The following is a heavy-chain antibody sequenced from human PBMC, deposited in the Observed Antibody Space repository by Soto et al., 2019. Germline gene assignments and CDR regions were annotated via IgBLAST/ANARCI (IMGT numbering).Heavy chain of an antibody. Sequence: PGCPLRLTCSACIFTFSTYWVHWVRQAPGKGLVWVSRINSDGSSTSYADSVKGRFTISRDNAKNTLYLQMNSLRAEDTAVYYCATNDFWSGYPIDYWGQGT. D-gene: IGHD3-3*01. CDR1: IFTFSTYW. V-gene: IGHV3-74*01. CDR3: ATNDFWSGYPIDY. J-gene: IGHJ4*02. CDR2: INSDGSST.